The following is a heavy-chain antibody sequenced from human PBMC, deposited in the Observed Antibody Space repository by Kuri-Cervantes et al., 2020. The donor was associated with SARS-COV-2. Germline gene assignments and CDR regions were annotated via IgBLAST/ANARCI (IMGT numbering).Heavy chain of an antibody. CDR1: GYSFTSYG. Sequence: SVKVSCKASGYSFTSYGISWVRQAPGQGLEWMGGIIPIFGTANYAQKFQGRVTITADESTSTAYMELSSLRSEDTAVYYCARGGYCSGGSCYLRYNWFDPWGQGTLVTVSS. J-gene: IGHJ5*02. D-gene: IGHD2-15*01. CDR2: IIPIFGTA. V-gene: IGHV1-69*13. CDR3: ARGGYCSGGSCYLRYNWFDP.